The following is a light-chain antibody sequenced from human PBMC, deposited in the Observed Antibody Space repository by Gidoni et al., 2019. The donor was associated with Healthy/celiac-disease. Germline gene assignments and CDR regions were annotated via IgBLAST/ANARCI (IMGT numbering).Light chain of an antibody. CDR1: QSLLHSNGYNY. CDR3: MQALQTPLT. V-gene: IGKV2-28*01. J-gene: IGKJ4*01. Sequence: DIVMTQPPLSLPVTPGEPASISCRSSQSLLHSNGYNYLDWYLQKPGQSPQLLIYLGSNRASGVPDRFSGSGSGTDFTLKISREEAEDVGVYYCMQALQTPLTFGGXTKVEIK. CDR2: LGS.